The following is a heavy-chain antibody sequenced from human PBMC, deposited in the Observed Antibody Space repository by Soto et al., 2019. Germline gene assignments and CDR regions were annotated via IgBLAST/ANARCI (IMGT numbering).Heavy chain of an antibody. CDR2: IYYSGNT. V-gene: IGHV4-39*01. CDR3: ALGGYWVTTYYYYYGMDV. D-gene: IGHD3-22*01. CDR1: GGSISGSSYY. J-gene: IGHJ6*02. Sequence: SETLSLTCTLSGGSISGSSYYWGWIRQPPGKGLEWIGSIYYSGNTYYNPSLKSRVTISVDTSKNQFSLKLSSVTAADTVVYYCALGGYWVTTYYYYYGMDVWGQGTTVT.